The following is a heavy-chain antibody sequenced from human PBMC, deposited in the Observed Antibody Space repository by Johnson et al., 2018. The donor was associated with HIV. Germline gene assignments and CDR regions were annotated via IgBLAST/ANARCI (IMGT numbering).Heavy chain of an antibody. V-gene: IGHV3-64*01. CDR1: GFTFSNYA. J-gene: IGHJ3*02. CDR2: ISSNGGRT. CDR3: ARGIPTLPLTGTRGFDI. Sequence: VQLVESGGGLVKPGGSLRLSCAASGFTFSNYAIYWVRQAPGKGLEYVSSISSNGGRTYYANSVKGRFTVSRDNSNNTLYLQMGSLRAEDMAVYYCARGIPTLPLTGTRGFDIWGQGTMVTVSS. D-gene: IGHD1-20*01.